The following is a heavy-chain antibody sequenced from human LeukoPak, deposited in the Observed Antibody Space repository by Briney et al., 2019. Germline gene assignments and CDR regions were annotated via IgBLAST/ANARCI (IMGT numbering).Heavy chain of an antibody. CDR1: GFAVGRNY. J-gene: IGHJ4*02. CDR2: IYSGGAI. CDR3: ARRPGN. Sequence: GGSLRLSCVASGFAVGRNYMSWVRQAPGKGLECVSLIYSGGAIRYADSVKGRFTISRDSSKNTLFLQMNDLTVEDTARYYCARRPGNWGQGILVTVSS. V-gene: IGHV3-53*01. D-gene: IGHD1-14*01.